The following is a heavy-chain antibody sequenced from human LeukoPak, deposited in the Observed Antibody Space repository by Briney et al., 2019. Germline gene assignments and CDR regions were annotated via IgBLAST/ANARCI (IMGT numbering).Heavy chain of an antibody. CDR3: AKDTSSTSRGYYGMDV. CDR2: ISYDGSNK. D-gene: IGHD2-2*01. CDR1: GFTFSMYG. Sequence: PGGSLRLSCAASGFTFSMYGMHWVRQAPGKGLEWMAVISYDGSNKNCADSVKGRFTISRDNSKNTMYLQMNSLRGKDTAVYYCAKDTSSTSRGYYGMDVWGQGTMVTVSS. J-gene: IGHJ6*02. V-gene: IGHV3-30*18.